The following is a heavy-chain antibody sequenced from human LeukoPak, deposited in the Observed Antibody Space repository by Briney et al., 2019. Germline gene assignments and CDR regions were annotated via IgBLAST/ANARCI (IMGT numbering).Heavy chain of an antibody. V-gene: IGHV4-39*07. CDR1: GGSISSNNYY. CDR2: IYYSGST. CDR3: ARDILATSIAAPYY. J-gene: IGHJ4*02. D-gene: IGHD6-13*01. Sequence: SETLSLTCTVSGGSISSNNYYWGWIRQPPGKGLEWIGSIYYSGSTYYNPSLKSRVTISVDTSKNQFSLRLSSVNAADTAVYYCARDILATSIAAPYYWGQGTLVTVSS.